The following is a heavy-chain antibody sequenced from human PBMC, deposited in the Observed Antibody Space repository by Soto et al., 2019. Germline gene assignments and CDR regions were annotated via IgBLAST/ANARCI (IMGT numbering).Heavy chain of an antibody. D-gene: IGHD6-13*01. V-gene: IGHV4-59*01. CDR2: IYYSGST. Sequence: SETLSLTCTVSGGSISSYYWSWIRQPPGKGLEWIGYIYYSGSTNYNPSLKSRVTISVDTSKNQFSLKLSSVTAADTAVYYCARVSGIADYDYWGQGTLVSGSS. CDR1: GGSISSYY. CDR3: ARVSGIADYDY. J-gene: IGHJ4*02.